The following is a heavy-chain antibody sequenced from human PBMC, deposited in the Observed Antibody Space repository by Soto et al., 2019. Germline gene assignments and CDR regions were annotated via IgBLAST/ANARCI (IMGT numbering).Heavy chain of an antibody. Sequence: ASVKVSCKASGYTFTSYGISWVRQAPGQGLEWMGWISAYNGNTNYAQKLQGRVTMTADTSTSTAYMELRSLRSDDTAVYYCARVEGWGEVAAYYFDYWGQGTLVTVSS. CDR2: ISAYNGNT. J-gene: IGHJ4*02. CDR3: ARVEGWGEVAAYYFDY. D-gene: IGHD2-15*01. V-gene: IGHV1-18*01. CDR1: GYTFTSYG.